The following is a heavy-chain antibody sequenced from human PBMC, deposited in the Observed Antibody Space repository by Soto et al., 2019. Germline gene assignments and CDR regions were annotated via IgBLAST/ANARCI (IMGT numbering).Heavy chain of an antibody. Sequence: EVQLVESGGGLVQPGGSLRLSCAASGFTFSRYDMHWVRQASGKGLEWVSVIGTAGDTYYSGSVKGRFTISRDSLTTSLYLQMNSLRAGDTAVYYCVRDTTGFGYFDSWGQGTLVTVSS. CDR2: IGTAGDT. CDR3: VRDTTGFGYFDS. V-gene: IGHV3-13*01. D-gene: IGHD1-1*01. J-gene: IGHJ4*02. CDR1: GFTFSRYD.